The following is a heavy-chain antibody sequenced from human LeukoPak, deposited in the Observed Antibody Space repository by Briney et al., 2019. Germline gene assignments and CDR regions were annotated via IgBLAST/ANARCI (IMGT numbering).Heavy chain of an antibody. CDR3: AKEYCSGGSCYRGAFDI. V-gene: IGHV3-9*03. D-gene: IGHD2-15*01. Sequence: GGSLRLSCAASGFTFDDYAMHWVRQAPGKGLEWVSGISWNSGSIGFADSVKGRFTISRDNAKNSLYLQMNSLRAEDMALYYCAKEYCSGGSCYRGAFDIWGQGTMVTVSS. CDR1: GFTFDDYA. CDR2: ISWNSGSI. J-gene: IGHJ3*02.